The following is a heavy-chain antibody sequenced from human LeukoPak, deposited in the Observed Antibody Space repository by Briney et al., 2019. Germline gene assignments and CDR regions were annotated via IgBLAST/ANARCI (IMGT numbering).Heavy chain of an antibody. CDR1: GYTFSSYG. D-gene: IGHD3-10*02. V-gene: IGHV1-18*01. CDR3: ARDAIGVLGDY. CDR2: ISVYSGNT. J-gene: IGHJ4*02. Sequence: ASVKVSCKASGYTFSSYGISWVRQAPGQGLEWMGWISVYSGNTNYAQRLQGRVTMTTDTSTSTAYMELRSLRSDDTAVYYCARDAIGVLGDYWGQGTLVTVSS.